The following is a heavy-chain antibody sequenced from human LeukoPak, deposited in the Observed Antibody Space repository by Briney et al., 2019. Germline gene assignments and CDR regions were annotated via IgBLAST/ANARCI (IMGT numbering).Heavy chain of an antibody. D-gene: IGHD3-16*02. V-gene: IGHV3-48*04. CDR1: GFTFSSYS. Sequence: GGSLRLSCAASGFTFSSYSMNWVRQAPGKGLEWVSYISSSSSTIYYADSVKGRFTISRDNAKNSLYLQMNGLRAEDTAVYYCARDREYYDYVWGSYRYSDFDAFDIWGQGTMVTVSS. CDR3: ARDREYYDYVWGSYRYSDFDAFDI. CDR2: ISSSSSTI. J-gene: IGHJ3*02.